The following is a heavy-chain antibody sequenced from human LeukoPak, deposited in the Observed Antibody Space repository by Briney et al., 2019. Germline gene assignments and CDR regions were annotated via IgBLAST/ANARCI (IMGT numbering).Heavy chain of an antibody. CDR1: GGSISSSSYY. D-gene: IGHD6-19*01. CDR3: ARDRGSSGWYPGGQGHFDY. J-gene: IGHJ4*02. CDR2: IYYSGST. Sequence: SETLSLTCTVSGGSISSSSYYWGWIRQPPGRGLEWIGSIYYSGSTYYNPSLKSRVTISVDTSKNQFSLKLSSVTAADTAVYHCARDRGSSGWYPGGQGHFDYWGQGTLVTVSS. V-gene: IGHV4-39*07.